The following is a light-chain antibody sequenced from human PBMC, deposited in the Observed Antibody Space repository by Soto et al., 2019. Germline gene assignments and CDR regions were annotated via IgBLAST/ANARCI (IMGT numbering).Light chain of an antibody. CDR1: QTISIW. CDR3: QQYNSYWT. V-gene: IGKV1-5*01. Sequence: DIQMTQSPSTLSASVVDRVTITCRASQTISIWLAWYQQKPGKAPKLLIYDASTLESGVPSRFSGSGSGTQFTLTISSLQPDDSATYYCQQYNSYWTCGQGTKVDIK. J-gene: IGKJ1*01. CDR2: DAS.